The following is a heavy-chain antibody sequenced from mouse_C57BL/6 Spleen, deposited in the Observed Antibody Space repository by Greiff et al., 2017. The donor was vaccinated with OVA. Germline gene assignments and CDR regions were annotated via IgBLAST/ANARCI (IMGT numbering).Heavy chain of an antibody. J-gene: IGHJ2*01. CDR3: ARRGDYYGSRNYFDY. V-gene: IGHV1-63*01. D-gene: IGHD1-1*01. CDR2: IYPGGGYT. CDR1: GYTFTNYW. Sequence: QVQLQQSGAELVRPGTSVKMSCKASGYTFTNYWIGWAKQRPGHGLEWIGDIYPGGGYTNYNEKFKSKATLTVDTSSSTAYMQLSSLTSEDSAVYYCARRGDYYGSRNYFDYWGQGTTLTVSS.